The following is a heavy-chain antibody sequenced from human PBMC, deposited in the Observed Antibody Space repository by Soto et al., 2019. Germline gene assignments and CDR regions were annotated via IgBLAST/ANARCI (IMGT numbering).Heavy chain of an antibody. D-gene: IGHD3-10*01. CDR3: ARDRPYGSLDY. V-gene: IGHV1-69*08. CDR2: ILPLFAKT. CDR1: GGSFNSDS. Sequence: QVRLVQSGAEVKKPGSSMKVCYKASGGSFNSDSMTWVRQAPGQGLEWMGRILPLFAKTTYAQQFQGRVTITADKATSTVYMELNSLTSQDTAVYYWARDRPYGSLDYWGQGTLVAVSS. J-gene: IGHJ4*02.